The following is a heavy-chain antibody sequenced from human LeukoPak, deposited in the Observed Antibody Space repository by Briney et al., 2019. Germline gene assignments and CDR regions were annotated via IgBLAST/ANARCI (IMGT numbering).Heavy chain of an antibody. CDR1: GGSFSGYY. Sequence: KPSETLSLTCAVYGGSFSGYYWSWIRQPPGKGLEWIGEINHSGSTNYNPSLKSRVTISVDTSKNQFSLKLSSVTAADTAVYYCARGIITIFGVLRWFDPWGQGTLVTVSS. CDR2: INHSGST. CDR3: ARGIITIFGVLRWFDP. J-gene: IGHJ5*02. V-gene: IGHV4-34*01. D-gene: IGHD3-3*01.